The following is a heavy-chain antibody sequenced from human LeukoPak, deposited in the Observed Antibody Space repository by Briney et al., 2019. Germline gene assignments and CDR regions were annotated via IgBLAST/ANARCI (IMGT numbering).Heavy chain of an antibody. D-gene: IGHD3-3*01. CDR2: ISGSGGST. CDR1: GFTFSSYA. CDR3: AKELRFLEWLLTDYFDY. Sequence: PGRSLRLSCAASGFTFSSYAMSWVRQAPGKGLEWVSAISGSGGSTYYADSVKGRFTISRDNSKNTLYLQMNSLRAEDTAVYYCAKELRFLEWLLTDYFDYWGQGTLVTVSS. J-gene: IGHJ4*02. V-gene: IGHV3-23*01.